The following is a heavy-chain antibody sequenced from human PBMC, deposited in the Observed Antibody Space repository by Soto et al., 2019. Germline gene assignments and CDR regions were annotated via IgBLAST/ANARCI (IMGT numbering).Heavy chain of an antibody. D-gene: IGHD3-10*01. CDR1: GGCISSGGYY. CDR2: IYYSGST. V-gene: IGHV4-31*03. J-gene: IGHJ4*02. CDR3: AKAGSFHSVGHS. Sequence: QVQLQESGPGLVKPSQTLSLTCTVSGGCISSGGYYWSWIRQQPGKGLEWIGYIYYSGSTYYSPSLKSRVTISAVTSKNQFSLKLTSVTAAATAVYYCAKAGSFHSVGHSWGQGTLFTVSS.